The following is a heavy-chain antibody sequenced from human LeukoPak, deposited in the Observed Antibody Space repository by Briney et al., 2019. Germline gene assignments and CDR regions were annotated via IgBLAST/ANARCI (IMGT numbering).Heavy chain of an antibody. D-gene: IGHD6-13*01. CDR3: ARDSSSWYNYGMDV. Sequence: PGGSLRLSCAASGFTSSSYSMNWVRQAPGKGLEWVSSISSSSSYIYYADSVKGRFTISRDNAKNSLYLQMNSLRAEDTAVYYCARDSSSWYNYGMDVWGKGTTVTVSS. CDR1: GFTSSSYS. CDR2: ISSSSSYI. V-gene: IGHV3-21*01. J-gene: IGHJ6*04.